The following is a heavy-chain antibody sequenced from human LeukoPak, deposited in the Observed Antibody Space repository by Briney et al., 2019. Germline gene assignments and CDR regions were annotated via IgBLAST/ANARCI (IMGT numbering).Heavy chain of an antibody. J-gene: IGHJ4*02. CDR3: ARDDGDYGSDY. CDR1: GGSISSGDYY. D-gene: IGHD4-17*01. CDR2: IYYSGST. V-gene: IGHV4-61*08. Sequence: PSQTLSLTCTVSGGSISSGDYYWSWIRQPPGKGLEWIGYIYYSGSTNYNPSLKSRVTISVDTSKNQFSLKLSSVTAADTAGDYWARDDGDYGSDYWGQGTLVTVSS.